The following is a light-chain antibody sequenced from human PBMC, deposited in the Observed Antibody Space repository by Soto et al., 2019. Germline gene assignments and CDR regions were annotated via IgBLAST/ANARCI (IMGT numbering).Light chain of an antibody. CDR3: ISYAGSRVWV. V-gene: IGLV2-8*01. J-gene: IGLJ3*02. CDR2: EVN. CDR1: SSDVGNYNY. Sequence: QSALTQPPSASGSPGQSVTISCTGTSSDVGNYNYVSWYQQHPGKAPKLMTYEVNKRPSGVPDRFSGSKSGNTASLTVSGLQAEDEADYYCISYAGSRVWVFGGGTKLTVL.